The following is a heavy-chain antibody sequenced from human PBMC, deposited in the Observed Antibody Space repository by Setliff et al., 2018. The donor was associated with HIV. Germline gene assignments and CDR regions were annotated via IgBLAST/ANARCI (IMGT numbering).Heavy chain of an antibody. V-gene: IGHV3-11*03. CDR3: ARVADTTRGTFDY. CDR1: GFMFSDYY. J-gene: IGHJ4*02. Sequence: SGGSLRLSCAASGFMFSDYYMSWIRQAPGKGLEWVSYISSSSSYTNYADSVKGRFTISRDNAKKSLYLRMNSLRAEDTAVYYCARVADTTRGTFDYWGQGTLVTVS. CDR2: ISSSSSYT. D-gene: IGHD2-15*01.